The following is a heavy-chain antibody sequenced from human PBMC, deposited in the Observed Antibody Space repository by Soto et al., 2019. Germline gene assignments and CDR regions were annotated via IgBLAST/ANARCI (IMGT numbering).Heavy chain of an antibody. V-gene: IGHV1-8*01. CDR2: MNPNSGNT. CDR3: ARGRHRGVITNWFDP. D-gene: IGHD3-10*01. Sequence: SVKVSCKASGYTFTSYDINWVRQATVQGLEWMGWMNPNSGNTGYAQKFQGRVTMTRSTSISTAYMELSSLRSEDTAVYYCARGRHRGVITNWFDPWGQGTLVTVSS. J-gene: IGHJ5*02. CDR1: GYTFTSYD.